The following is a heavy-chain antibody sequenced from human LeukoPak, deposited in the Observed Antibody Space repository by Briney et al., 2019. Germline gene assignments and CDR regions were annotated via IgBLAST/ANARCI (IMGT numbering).Heavy chain of an antibody. CDR2: INHSGST. D-gene: IGHD3-10*01. J-gene: IGHJ4*02. V-gene: IGHV4-34*01. CDR3: ARGRLWFGLDY. Sequence: SETLSLTCAVYGGSFSGYYWSWIRQPPGKGLEWIGEINHSGSTNYNPSLKSRVTISVDTSKNQFSQKLSSVTAADTAVYYCARGRLWFGLDYWGQGTLVTVSS. CDR1: GGSFSGYY.